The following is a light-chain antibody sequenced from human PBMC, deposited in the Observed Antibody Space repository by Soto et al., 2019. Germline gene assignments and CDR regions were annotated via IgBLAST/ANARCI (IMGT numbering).Light chain of an antibody. J-gene: IGLJ2*01. V-gene: IGLV8-61*01. CDR3: VLYMKGDFRV. CDR1: SGSVSSRYY. Sequence: QTVVTQGASLTVSPGGTVTLPCGLTSGSVSSRYYPSWYRQDPGQTPRTLIYSGDIRSSGVPDLFSGSILGSKAALTITGARADDESVYYCVLYMKGDFRVFGGGTKVTVL. CDR2: SGD.